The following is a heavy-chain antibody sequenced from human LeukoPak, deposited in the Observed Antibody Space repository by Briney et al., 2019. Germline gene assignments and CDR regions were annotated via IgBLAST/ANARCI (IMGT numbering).Heavy chain of an antibody. V-gene: IGHV1-8*03. CDR3: ARGRALRFLEWLPEGRSSSFGY. CDR2: MNPNSGNT. J-gene: IGHJ4*02. Sequence: ASVKVSCKASGYTFTSYDINWVRQATGQGLEWMGWMNPNSGNTGYAQKFQGRVTITRNTSISTAYMELSGLRSEDTAVYYCARGRALRFLEWLPEGRSSSFGYWGQGTLVTVSS. D-gene: IGHD3-3*01. CDR1: GYTFTSYD.